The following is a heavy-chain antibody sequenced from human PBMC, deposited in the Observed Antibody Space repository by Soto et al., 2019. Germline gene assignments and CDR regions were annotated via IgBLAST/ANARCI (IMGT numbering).Heavy chain of an antibody. Sequence: SETLYITCTVSGGSISNSRYYWAWIRQPPGKGLEWIGSIYHTGNTYYNPSLRSRVTISVDTSKNQFSLKLTSVTAADTAVYYCARDYYDSSDYTTNWFDPRGQGTLVTVSS. V-gene: IGHV4-39*01. CDR1: GGSISNSRYY. CDR3: ARDYYDSSDYTTNWFDP. CDR2: IYHTGNT. D-gene: IGHD3-22*01. J-gene: IGHJ5*02.